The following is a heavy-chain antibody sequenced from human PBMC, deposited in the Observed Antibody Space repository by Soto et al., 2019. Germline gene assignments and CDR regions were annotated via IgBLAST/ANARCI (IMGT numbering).Heavy chain of an antibody. CDR1: GFTFSSYS. Sequence: GGSLRLSCAASGFTFSSYSMSWVRQAPGKGLEWVSAISERGGSTYFADSVKGRFTISRDTSKNTLYLQMNSLRAEDTAIYYCAKDMVAVPGPSDYWGQGTLVTVSS. V-gene: IGHV3-23*01. J-gene: IGHJ4*02. CDR2: ISERGGST. CDR3: AKDMVAVPGPSDY. D-gene: IGHD6-19*01.